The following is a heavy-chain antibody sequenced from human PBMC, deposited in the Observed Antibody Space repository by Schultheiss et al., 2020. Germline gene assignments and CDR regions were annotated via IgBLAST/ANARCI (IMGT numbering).Heavy chain of an antibody. Sequence: GGSLRLSCAASGFTFSSYAMSWVRQAPGKGLEWVSAISGSGGSTYYADSVKGRFTISRDNSKNTLYLQMNSLRAEDTAVYYCSTGPYLILVVPFDYWGQGTLVTAYS. CDR2: ISGSGGST. CDR3: STGPYLILVVPFDY. CDR1: GFTFSSYA. D-gene: IGHD3-22*01. V-gene: IGHV3-23*01. J-gene: IGHJ4*02.